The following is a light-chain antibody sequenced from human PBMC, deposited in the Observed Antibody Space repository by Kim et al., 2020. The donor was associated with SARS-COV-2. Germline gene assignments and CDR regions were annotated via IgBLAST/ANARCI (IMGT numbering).Light chain of an antibody. J-gene: IGKJ4*01. CDR1: QSGGSRY. CDR2: GTS. CDR3: QQYGSS. V-gene: IGKV3-20*01. Sequence: LSLSPGERATLSCRASQSGGSRYLGWYQQKPGQAPRLLIYGTSTRATGIPDRFSGSGSGTDFTLTISRLEPEDFAVYYCQQYGSSFGGGTKVDIK.